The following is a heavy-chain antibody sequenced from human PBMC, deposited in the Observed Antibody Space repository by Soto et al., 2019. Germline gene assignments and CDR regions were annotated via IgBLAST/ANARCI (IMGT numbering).Heavy chain of an antibody. D-gene: IGHD2-21*02. CDR2: ISYDGSNK. J-gene: IGHJ3*02. CDR3: AREVIVVVTAPAFDI. V-gene: IGHV3-30-3*01. Sequence: QVQLVESGGGVVQPGRSLRLSCAASGFTFSSYAMHWVRQAPGKGLEWVAVISYDGSNKYYADSVKGRFTISRDNSKNTLDLQMNSLRAEDTAVYYCAREVIVVVTAPAFDIWGQGTMVTVSS. CDR1: GFTFSSYA.